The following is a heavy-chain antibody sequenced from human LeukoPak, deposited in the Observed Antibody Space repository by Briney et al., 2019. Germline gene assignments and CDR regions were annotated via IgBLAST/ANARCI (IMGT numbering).Heavy chain of an antibody. J-gene: IGHJ6*03. D-gene: IGHD3-22*01. Sequence: NPSETLSLTCTVSGYSISSGYYWGWIRPPPGKGLEWIGSIYYSGSTYYNPSLKSRVTISVDTSKNQFSLKLSSVTAADTAVYYCARDYYDSSGYFSGYYYYMDVWGKGTTVTVSS. V-gene: IGHV4-38-2*02. CDR1: GYSISSGYY. CDR2: IYYSGST. CDR3: ARDYYDSSGYFSGYYYYMDV.